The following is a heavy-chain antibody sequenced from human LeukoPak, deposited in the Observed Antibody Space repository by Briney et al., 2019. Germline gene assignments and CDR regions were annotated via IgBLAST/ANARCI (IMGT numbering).Heavy chain of an antibody. Sequence: ASVKVSCKASGGTFSSYAISWVRQAPGQGLEWMGGIIPIFGTANYAQKFQGRVTITTDESTSTAYMELGSLRSEDTAVYYCARERGPQTRIPAAIKGGFRWYFDLWGRGTLVTVSS. CDR2: IIPIFGTA. V-gene: IGHV1-69*05. J-gene: IGHJ2*01. CDR1: GGTFSSYA. CDR3: ARERGPQTRIPAAIKGGFRWYFDL. D-gene: IGHD2-2*01.